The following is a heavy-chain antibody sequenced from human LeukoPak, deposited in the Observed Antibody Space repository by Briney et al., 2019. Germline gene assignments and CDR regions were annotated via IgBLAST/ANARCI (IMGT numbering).Heavy chain of an antibody. CDR2: IYPGDSNT. J-gene: IGHJ6*02. V-gene: IGHV5-51*01. CDR1: RCNFKYYW. Sequence: GESLKISCNGSRCNFKYYWLAGVRQMPGKGLEWMGIIYPGDSNTRYNPSFQGQVTISADKSISTAYLQWRRLKAGDAAKYYCARQGFVASYGVDVWGRGTTVTVSS. CDR3: ARQGFVASYGVDV.